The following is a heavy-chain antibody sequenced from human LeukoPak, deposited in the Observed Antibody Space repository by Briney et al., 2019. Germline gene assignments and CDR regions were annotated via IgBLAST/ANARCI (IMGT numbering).Heavy chain of an antibody. D-gene: IGHD2-2*01. J-gene: IGHJ6*02. CDR3: AREVIVVVPAARRGYYGMDV. V-gene: IGHV6-1*01. CDR2: TYYRSKWYN. CDR1: GDSVSSNSAA. Sequence: SQTLSLTCAICGDSVSSNSAAWNWIRQSPSRGLEWLGRTYYRSKWYNDYAVSVKSRITINPDTSKNQFSLQLNSVTPEDTAVYYCAREVIVVVPAARRGYYGMDVWGQGTTVTVSS.